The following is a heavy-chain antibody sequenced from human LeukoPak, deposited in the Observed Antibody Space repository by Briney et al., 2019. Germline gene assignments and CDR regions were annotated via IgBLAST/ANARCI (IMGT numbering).Heavy chain of an antibody. V-gene: IGHV3-23*01. Sequence: GGSLRLSCAASGFAFSSYAMSWVRQAPGKGLEWVSAISGSGGGTYHADSVNGRFTISRDNSKNTLYLQMNSLRAEDTAVYYCAKHSITMIVVVSSALDYWGQGTLVTVSS. CDR3: AKHSITMIVVVSSALDY. J-gene: IGHJ4*02. CDR2: ISGSGGGT. D-gene: IGHD3-22*01. CDR1: GFAFSSYA.